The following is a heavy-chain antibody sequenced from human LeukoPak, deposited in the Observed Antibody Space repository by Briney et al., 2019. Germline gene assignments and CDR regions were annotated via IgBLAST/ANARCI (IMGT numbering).Heavy chain of an antibody. CDR3: ARHNSGIYCRFDN. J-gene: IGHJ4*02. Sequence: SETLSLTCTVSGGSLSTDSYYWDWIRQPPGKGLEWIGSINYSGSIYYNASLKSRVTIIVDTSKNQFSLKLSSVTAADTAVYYCARHNSGIYCRFDNWGEGTLVTVSS. CDR2: INYSGSI. CDR1: GGSLSTDSYY. V-gene: IGHV4-39*01. D-gene: IGHD1-26*01.